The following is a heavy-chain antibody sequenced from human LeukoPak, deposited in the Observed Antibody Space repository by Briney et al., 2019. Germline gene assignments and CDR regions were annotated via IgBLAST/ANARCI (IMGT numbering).Heavy chain of an antibody. V-gene: IGHV1-2*02. J-gene: IGHJ6*03. CDR3: ARDMGSAAGSRDYYYYYMDV. D-gene: IGHD6-13*01. Sequence: ASVKVSCKASGYTFTGYYMHWVRQAPGQGLEWMGWINPNSGGTNCAQKFQGRVTMTRDTSISTAYMELSRLRSDDTAVYYCARDMGSAAGSRDYYYYYMDVWGKGTTVTISS. CDR1: GYTFTGYY. CDR2: INPNSGGT.